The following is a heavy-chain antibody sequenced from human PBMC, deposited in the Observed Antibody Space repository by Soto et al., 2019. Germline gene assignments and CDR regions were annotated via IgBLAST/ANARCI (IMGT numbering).Heavy chain of an antibody. CDR1: GGSISSYY. Sequence: SETLSLTCTVSGGSISSYYWSWIRQPPGKGLEWIGYIYYSGSTNYNPSLKSRVTISVDTSKNQFSLKLSSVTAADTAVYYCARVILDYGDFQFDYWGQGTLVTVSS. D-gene: IGHD4-17*01. CDR3: ARVILDYGDFQFDY. J-gene: IGHJ4*02. V-gene: IGHV4-59*01. CDR2: IYYSGST.